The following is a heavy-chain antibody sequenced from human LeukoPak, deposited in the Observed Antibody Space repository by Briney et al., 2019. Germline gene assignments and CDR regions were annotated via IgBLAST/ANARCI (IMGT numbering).Heavy chain of an antibody. V-gene: IGHV3-48*01. D-gene: IGHD1-26*01. J-gene: IGHJ3*02. Sequence: GGSLRLSCAASGFTFSSYSMNWVRQAPGKGLEWVSYISSSSGTIYYADSVKGRFTISRDNAKNSLYLQMNSLRAEDTAVYYCASTGDSGSYPDAFDIWGQGTKVTVSS. CDR2: ISSSSGTI. CDR1: GFTFSSYS. CDR3: ASTGDSGSYPDAFDI.